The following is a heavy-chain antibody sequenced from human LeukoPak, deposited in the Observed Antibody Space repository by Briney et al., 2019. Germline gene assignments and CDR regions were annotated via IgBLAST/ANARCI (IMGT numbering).Heavy chain of an antibody. CDR2: MNPDSGNT. Sequence: ASVKVSCKASGYTFTSYEINWVRQATGQGLEWMGWMNPDSGNTGYAQKFQGRVTMTKDTSISTAYMELSSLRSEDTAVYYCARSGYYYDSSGYYSTDYWGQGTLVTVSS. CDR1: GYTFTSYE. CDR3: ARSGYYYDSSGYYSTDY. V-gene: IGHV1-8*01. D-gene: IGHD3-22*01. J-gene: IGHJ4*02.